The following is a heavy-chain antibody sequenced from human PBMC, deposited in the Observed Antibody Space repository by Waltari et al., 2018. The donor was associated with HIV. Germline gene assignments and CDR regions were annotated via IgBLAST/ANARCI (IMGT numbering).Heavy chain of an antibody. CDR2: IYTSGST. J-gene: IGHJ6*02. CDR1: GGSISSYY. CDR3: ARDPSRPDIVVVPAANYYGMDV. D-gene: IGHD2-2*01. Sequence: QVQLQESGPGLVKPSETLSLTCTVSGGSISSYYWSWIRQPAGKGLEWIGRIYTSGSTNYNPSLKSRVTMSVDTSKNQFSLKLSSVTAADTAVYYCARDPSRPDIVVVPAANYYGMDVWGQGTTVTVSS. V-gene: IGHV4-4*07.